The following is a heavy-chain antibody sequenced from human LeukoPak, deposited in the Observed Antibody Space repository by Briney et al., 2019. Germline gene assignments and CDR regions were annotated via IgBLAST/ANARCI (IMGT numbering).Heavy chain of an antibody. Sequence: EGSLRLSCAASGFTFSNAWMSWARQAPGKGLEWVGRIKSKTDGGTTDYAAPVKGRFTISRDDSKNTLYLQMNSLKTEDTAVYYCTTDHGYLWALGYWGQGTLVTVSS. D-gene: IGHD5-18*01. CDR3: TTDHGYLWALGY. CDR2: IKSKTDGGTT. CDR1: GFTFSNAW. J-gene: IGHJ4*02. V-gene: IGHV3-15*01.